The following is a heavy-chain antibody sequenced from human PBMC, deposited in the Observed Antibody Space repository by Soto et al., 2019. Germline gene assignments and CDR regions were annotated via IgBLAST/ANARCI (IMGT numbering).Heavy chain of an antibody. CDR3: ARENMVRGVMGNYYYYGMDV. Sequence: PGGSLRLSCAASGLTFRNYAMNWVRQAPGKGLEWVSYISSSSSYTNYADSVKGRFTISRDNAKNSLYLQMNSLRAEDTAVYYCARENMVRGVMGNYYYYGMDVWGQGTKVTVCS. V-gene: IGHV3-21*05. J-gene: IGHJ6*02. CDR1: GLTFRNYA. D-gene: IGHD3-10*01. CDR2: ISSSSSYT.